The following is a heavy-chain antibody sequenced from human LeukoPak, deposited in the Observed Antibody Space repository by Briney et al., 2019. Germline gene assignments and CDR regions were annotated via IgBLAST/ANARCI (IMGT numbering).Heavy chain of an antibody. CDR1: GFTFSSYS. CDR3: ARDRCSSTSCGYDY. V-gene: IGHV3-48*02. D-gene: IGHD2-2*01. J-gene: IGHJ4*02. Sequence: GGSLRLSCAASGFTFSSYSMTWVHQAPGKGLEWVSYISSSSSTIYYADSVKGRFTISRDNAKNSLYLQMNSLRDEDTAVYYCARDRCSSTSCGYDYWGQGTLVTVSS. CDR2: ISSSSSTI.